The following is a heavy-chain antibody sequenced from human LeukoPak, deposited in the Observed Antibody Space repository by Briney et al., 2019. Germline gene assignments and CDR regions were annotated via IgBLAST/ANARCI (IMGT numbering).Heavy chain of an antibody. CDR3: ARILPRQYRPPYYYYMDV. Sequence: GGSLRLSCAASGFTFSSYSMNWVRQAPGKGLEWVSYISSSSSTIYYADSVKGRFTISRDNAKNSLYLQMNSLRAEDTAVYYCARILPRQYRPPYYYYMDVWGKGATVTVSS. V-gene: IGHV3-48*01. J-gene: IGHJ6*03. CDR1: GFTFSSYS. D-gene: IGHD4-11*01. CDR2: ISSSSSTI.